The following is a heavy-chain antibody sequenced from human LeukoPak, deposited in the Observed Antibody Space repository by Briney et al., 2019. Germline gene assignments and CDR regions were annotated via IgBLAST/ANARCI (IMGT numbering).Heavy chain of an antibody. Sequence: ASVKVSCKAFGYTFTGYYMHWVRQAPGQGLEWMGIINPSGGSTSYAQKFQGRVTMTRDMSTSTVYMELSSLRSEDTAVYYCARDPPSGSYGDAFDIWGQGTMVTVSS. CDR2: INPSGGST. CDR3: ARDPPSGSYGDAFDI. CDR1: GYTFTGYY. D-gene: IGHD1-26*01. V-gene: IGHV1-46*01. J-gene: IGHJ3*02.